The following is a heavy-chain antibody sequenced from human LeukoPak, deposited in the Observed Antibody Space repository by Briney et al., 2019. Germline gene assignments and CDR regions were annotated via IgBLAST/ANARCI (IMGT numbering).Heavy chain of an antibody. CDR3: AREGSYYYGSGSYYKELDY. D-gene: IGHD3-10*01. CDR1: GFTFSNYN. J-gene: IGHJ4*02. V-gene: IGHV3-21*01. CDR2: ISSSSGYI. Sequence: PGGSLRLSCAASGFTFSNYNMNWVRQAPGKGLEWVSYISSSSGYIYFADSVKGRFTISRDNAKNSLYLQMNSLRAEDTAVYYCAREGSYYYGSGSYYKELDYWGRGTLVTVSS.